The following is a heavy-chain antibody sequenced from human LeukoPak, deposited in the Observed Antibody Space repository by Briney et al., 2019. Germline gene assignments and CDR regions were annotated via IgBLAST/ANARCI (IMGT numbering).Heavy chain of an antibody. D-gene: IGHD2/OR15-2a*01. CDR3: ARDPTLSRVSYYFDY. CDR1: GFTVSSNY. V-gene: IGHV3-30-3*01. Sequence: PGGSLRLSCAASGFTVSSNYMSWVRQAPGKGLEWVAVISYDGSNKYYADSVKGRFTISRDNSKNTLYLQMNSLRAEDTAVYYCARDPTLSRVSYYFDYWGQGTLVTVSS. CDR2: ISYDGSNK. J-gene: IGHJ4*02.